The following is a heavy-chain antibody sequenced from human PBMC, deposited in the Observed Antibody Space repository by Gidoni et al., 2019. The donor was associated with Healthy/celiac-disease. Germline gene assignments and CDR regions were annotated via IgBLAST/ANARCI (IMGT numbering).Heavy chain of an antibody. Sequence: QVQLVQSGAEVKKPGSSVKVSCKASGGTFSSYAISWVRQAPGQGLEWMGGIIPIFGTANYAQKFQGRVTITADESTSTAYMELSSLRSEDTAVYYCARPVSAYCGGDCYRGFDYWGQGTLVTVSS. CDR2: IIPIFGTA. CDR1: GGTFSSYA. J-gene: IGHJ4*02. V-gene: IGHV1-69*01. D-gene: IGHD2-21*01. CDR3: ARPVSAYCGGDCYRGFDY.